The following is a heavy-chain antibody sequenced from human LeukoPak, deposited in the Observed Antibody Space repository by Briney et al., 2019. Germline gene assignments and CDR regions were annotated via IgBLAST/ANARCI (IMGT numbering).Heavy chain of an antibody. D-gene: IGHD2-2*02. CDR2: IKQDGSEK. J-gene: IGHJ6*03. CDR1: GFTFSSHW. Sequence: AGGSLRLSCAASGFTFSSHWMSWVRQAPGKGLEWVANIKQDGSEKYYVDSGKGRFTISRDNAKNSLYLQMNSLRAEDTAVYYCARAAYCSSTSCYMDYYYYYMDVWGKGTTVTVSS. V-gene: IGHV3-7*01. CDR3: ARAAYCSSTSCYMDYYYYYMDV.